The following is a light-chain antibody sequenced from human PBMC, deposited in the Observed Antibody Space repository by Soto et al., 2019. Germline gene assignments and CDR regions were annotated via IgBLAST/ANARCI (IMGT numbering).Light chain of an antibody. V-gene: IGLV2-23*02. Sequence: QSLLTQAASVSGSPGQSITISCTGTSSDVGSYNLVSWYQQHPGKAPKLMIYEVSKRPSGVSNRFSGSKSGNTASLTISGLQAEDEADYYCCSYAGSSTFVVFGGGTQLTVL. CDR1: SSDVGSYNL. CDR3: CSYAGSSTFVV. J-gene: IGLJ2*01. CDR2: EVS.